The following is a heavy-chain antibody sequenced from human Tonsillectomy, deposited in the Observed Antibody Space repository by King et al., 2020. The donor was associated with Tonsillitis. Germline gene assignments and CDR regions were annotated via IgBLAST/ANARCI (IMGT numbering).Heavy chain of an antibody. V-gene: IGHV3-21*01. CDR2: ISSSSSYI. CDR3: ARDQHLIR. Sequence: VQLVESGGGLVKPGGSLRISCAASGFTFSSYSMNWVRQAPEKGLEWVSSISSSSSYIYYADSVKGRFTISRDNANNSLYLQMSSLRAEDTAVYYCARDQHLIRWGQGTLVTVSS. J-gene: IGHJ4*02. CDR1: GFTFSSYS. D-gene: IGHD2-8*01.